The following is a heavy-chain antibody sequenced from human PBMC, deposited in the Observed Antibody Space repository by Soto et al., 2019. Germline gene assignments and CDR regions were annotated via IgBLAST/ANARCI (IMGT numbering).Heavy chain of an antibody. J-gene: IGHJ6*02. Sequence: EVQLLESGGGLVQPGGSLRLSCAASGFTFSLYSMSWVRQAPGKGLEWVSYISRSSTGIHYADSVKGRFTISRDDATNSMHLQMNSLRDEDRAVYYCAREVTWGLDVWSQGTKVSISS. V-gene: IGHV3-48*02. CDR3: AREVTWGLDV. CDR1: GFTFSLYS. CDR2: ISRSSTGI. D-gene: IGHD3-10*01.